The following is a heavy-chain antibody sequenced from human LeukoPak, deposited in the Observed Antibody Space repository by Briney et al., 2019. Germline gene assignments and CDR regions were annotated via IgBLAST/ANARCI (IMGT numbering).Heavy chain of an antibody. CDR3: ARGFCGGGSCYSAEYFQH. CDR1: GYTFTGYY. V-gene: IGHV1-2*02. CDR2: INPNSGGT. D-gene: IGHD2-15*01. J-gene: IGHJ1*01. Sequence: ASVKVSCKASGYTFTGYYMHWVRQAPGQGLEWMGWINPNSGGTNYAQKFQGRVTMTRDTSISTAYMELSRLRSDDTAVYYCARGFCGGGSCYSAEYFQHWGQGTLVTVSS.